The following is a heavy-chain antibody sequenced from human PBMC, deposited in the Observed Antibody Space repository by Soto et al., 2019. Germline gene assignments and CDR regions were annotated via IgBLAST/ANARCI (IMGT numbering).Heavy chain of an antibody. J-gene: IGHJ4*02. CDR3: ARSAYYDILTGYYNVMGY. D-gene: IGHD3-9*01. CDR2: TSAYNGNT. V-gene: IGHV1-18*01. Sequence: QVQLVQSGAEVKKPGASVKVSCKASGYTFTSYGISWVRQAPGQGLEWMGWTSAYNGNTNYAQKLQGRVNMTTDTSTSTAYMALRSLRSDDTAVYYCARSAYYDILTGYYNVMGYWGQGTLVTVSS. CDR1: GYTFTSYG.